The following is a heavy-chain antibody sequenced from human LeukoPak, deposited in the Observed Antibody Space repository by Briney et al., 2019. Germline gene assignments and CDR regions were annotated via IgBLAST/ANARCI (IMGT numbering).Heavy chain of an antibody. Sequence: GGSLRLSCAASGFTLSSYWMSWVRQAPGKGLEWVANIKQDGSEKYYVDSVKGRFTISRDNAKSSLYLQMNSLRAEDTAVYYCASTTAGFDYWGQGTLVTVSS. CDR3: ASTTAGFDY. D-gene: IGHD6-13*01. V-gene: IGHV3-7*01. J-gene: IGHJ4*02. CDR2: IKQDGSEK. CDR1: GFTLSSYW.